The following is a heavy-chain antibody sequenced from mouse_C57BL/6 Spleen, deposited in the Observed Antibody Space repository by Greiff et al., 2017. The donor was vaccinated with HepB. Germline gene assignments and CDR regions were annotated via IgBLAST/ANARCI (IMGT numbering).Heavy chain of an antibody. CDR2: INPSTGGT. D-gene: IGHD2-4*01. CDR3: ASAPYDYEGDYYAMDY. Sequence: EVQLQQSGPELVKPGASVKISCKASGYSFTGYYMNWVKQSPEKSLEWIGEINPSTGGTTYNQKFKAKATLTVDKSSSTAYMQLKSLTSEDSAVYYCASAPYDYEGDYYAMDYWGQGTSVTVSS. J-gene: IGHJ4*01. V-gene: IGHV1-42*01. CDR1: GYSFTGYY.